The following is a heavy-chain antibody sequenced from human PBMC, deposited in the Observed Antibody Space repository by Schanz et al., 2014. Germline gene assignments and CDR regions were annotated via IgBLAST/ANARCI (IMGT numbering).Heavy chain of an antibody. J-gene: IGHJ4*02. D-gene: IGHD6-25*01. CDR3: AKVRYSSGWRGDYFDE. Sequence: EVQLVESGGGLVQPGGSLRLSCAASGFSFSSYAINWVRQAPGKGLEWVSAISGSGGSTYYADSVKGRFTISRDNSKNTLYLQMNSLRAEDTAVYYCAKVRYSSGWRGDYFDEWGQGTLVTVAS. V-gene: IGHV3-23*04. CDR2: ISGSGGST. CDR1: GFSFSSYA.